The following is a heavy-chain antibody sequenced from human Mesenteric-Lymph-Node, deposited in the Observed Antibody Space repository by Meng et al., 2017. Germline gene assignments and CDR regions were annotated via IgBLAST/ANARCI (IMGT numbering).Heavy chain of an antibody. V-gene: IGHV3-53*02. D-gene: IGHD3-3*01. CDR3: VGGFYFQY. Sequence: EGQRAETGGGLVQPGGSLRVSCAASGFTVSYQYMNWVRQAPGKGLEWVSVIDAAGGTNYADSVKGRFTISRDNSKNTLHLQLDSLRAEDTAVYYCVGGFYFQYWGRGTLVTVSS. J-gene: IGHJ1*01. CDR2: IDAAGGT. CDR1: GFTVSYQY.